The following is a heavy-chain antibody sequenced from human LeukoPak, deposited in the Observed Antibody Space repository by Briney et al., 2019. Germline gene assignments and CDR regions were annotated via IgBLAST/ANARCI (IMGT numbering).Heavy chain of an antibody. V-gene: IGHV1-69*06. CDR1: GGTFSSYA. CDR2: IIPIFGTA. Sequence: SVKVSCKASGGTFSSYAISWVRQAPGQGLEWMGGIIPIFGTANYAQKFQGRVTITADKSTSTAYMELSSLRSEDTAVYYCARVKNNIDYDSSSWYAGPLDYWGQGTLVTVSS. J-gene: IGHJ4*02. CDR3: ARVKNNIDYDSSSWYAGPLDY. D-gene: IGHD6-13*01.